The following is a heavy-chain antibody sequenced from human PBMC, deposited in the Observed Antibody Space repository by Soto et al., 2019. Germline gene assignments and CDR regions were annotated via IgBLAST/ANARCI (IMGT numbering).Heavy chain of an antibody. CDR2: IYYSGSA. V-gene: IGHV4-31*03. Sequence: QVQLQESGPGLVKPSQTLSLTCTVSGVSISSGGYYWSWIRQHPGKGLEWIGYIYYSGSAYYNPSLKSRVTISVDTSKNQFSLNLNSVTAADTAVYYCARGWPGTPMPFDYWGQGTRVTVSS. CDR3: ARGWPGTPMPFDY. D-gene: IGHD1-1*01. CDR1: GVSISSGGYY. J-gene: IGHJ4*02.